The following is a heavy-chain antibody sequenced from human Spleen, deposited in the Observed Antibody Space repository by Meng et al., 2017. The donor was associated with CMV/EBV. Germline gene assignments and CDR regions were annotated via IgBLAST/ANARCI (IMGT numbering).Heavy chain of an antibody. J-gene: IGHJ3*02. CDR2: AYSGGSSS. CDR3: ARVSSAFDI. Sequence: GESLKISCEASGFAFGSYGMNWVRQAPGKGLEWVSVAYSGGSSSYYADSVKGRFTISRDDSKNTLFLQMNRLRVDDTAVYYCARVSSAFDIWGQGTMVTVSS. V-gene: IGHV3-23*03. CDR1: GFAFGSYG.